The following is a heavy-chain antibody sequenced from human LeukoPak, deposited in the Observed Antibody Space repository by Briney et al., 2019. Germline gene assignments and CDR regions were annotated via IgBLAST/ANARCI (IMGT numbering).Heavy chain of an antibody. CDR1: GFTFSTYD. J-gene: IGHJ3*02. V-gene: IGHV3-13*01. D-gene: IGHD1-26*01. CDR3: ARVGEWGVFDI. CDR2: IGNVGDT. Sequence: GGSLRLSCAASGFTFSTYDMHWVRQPTRKGLEWVSGIGNVGDTHYRGSVKGRFTISRENAKNSLYLQMNNLRAGDTAVYYCARVGEWGVFDIWGQGTMVTVSS.